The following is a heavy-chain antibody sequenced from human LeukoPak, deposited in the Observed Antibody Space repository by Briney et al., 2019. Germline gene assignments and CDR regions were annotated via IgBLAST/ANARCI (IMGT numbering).Heavy chain of an antibody. CDR2: IHYSGTT. J-gene: IGHJ4*02. Sequence: PSETLSLTCTVSGGSISSSGSHWGWIRQPSGKGLEWIGTIHYSGTTYYTPSLKSRVFISVDTSRNQFSLMLSSVTAADTAVYYCARDQQHDSSGYYYRYLDYWGQGTLVTVSS. V-gene: IGHV4-39*07. CDR1: GGSISSSGSH. D-gene: IGHD3-22*01. CDR3: ARDQQHDSSGYYYRYLDY.